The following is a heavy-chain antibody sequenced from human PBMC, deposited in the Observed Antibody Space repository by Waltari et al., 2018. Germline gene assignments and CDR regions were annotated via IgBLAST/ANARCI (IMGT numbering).Heavy chain of an antibody. J-gene: IGHJ4*02. V-gene: IGHV3-48*01. D-gene: IGHD3-22*01. CDR3: ARVYYDSSGYAYFDY. Sequence: EVQLVESGGGLVQPGGSLRLSCAASGFTFSSYSMNWVRQAPGKGLEWVSYISSSSSTIYYADSVKGRFTISRDNAKNSLYLQMNSLRAEDTAVYYCARVYYDSSGYAYFDYWGQGTLVTVSS. CDR2: ISSSSSTI. CDR1: GFTFSSYS.